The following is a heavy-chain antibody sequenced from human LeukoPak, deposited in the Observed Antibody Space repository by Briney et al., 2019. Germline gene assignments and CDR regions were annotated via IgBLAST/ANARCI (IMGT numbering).Heavy chain of an antibody. CDR1: GGSISSSDYY. Sequence: PSETLSLTCTVSGGSISSSDYYWGWIRQAPGKGLEWVSYISSSGSTIYYADSVKGRFTISRDNAKNSLYLQMNSLRAEDTAVYYCAREHLPVGHYYYYMDVWGKGTTVTVSS. V-gene: IGHV3-11*01. CDR2: ISSSGSTI. J-gene: IGHJ6*03. D-gene: IGHD2-2*01. CDR3: AREHLPVGHYYYYMDV.